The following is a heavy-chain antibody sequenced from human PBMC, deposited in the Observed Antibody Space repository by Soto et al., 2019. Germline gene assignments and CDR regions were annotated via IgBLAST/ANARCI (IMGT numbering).Heavy chain of an antibody. CDR3: ASGGATVTTSYYYCGMDV. CDR2: INAGNGNT. Sequence: GASVKVSCKASGYTFTSYAMHWVRQAPGQRLEWMGWINAGNGNTKYSQKFQGRVTITRDTSASTAYMELSSLRSEDTAVYYCASGGATVTTSYYYCGMDVWGQGTTVTVSS. D-gene: IGHD4-4*01. J-gene: IGHJ6*02. CDR1: GYTFTSYA. V-gene: IGHV1-3*01.